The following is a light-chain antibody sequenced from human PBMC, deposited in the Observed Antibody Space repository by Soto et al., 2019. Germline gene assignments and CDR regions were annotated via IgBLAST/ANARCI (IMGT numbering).Light chain of an antibody. V-gene: IGKV1-6*01. CDR3: LQDYNYPWT. J-gene: IGKJ1*01. CDR1: QGIRND. CDR2: AAS. Sequence: AIQMTQSPSSLSRSVGDRDTITCRASQGIRNDLGWYQQKPGKAPKLLIYAASSLQSGVPSRFSGSGSGTDFTLTISSLQPEDFATYYCLQDYNYPWTFGQGTKVEIK.